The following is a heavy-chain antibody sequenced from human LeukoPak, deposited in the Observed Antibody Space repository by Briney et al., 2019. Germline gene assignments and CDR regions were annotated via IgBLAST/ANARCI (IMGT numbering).Heavy chain of an antibody. CDR3: ADLGTTYYYDRSTY. J-gene: IGHJ4*02. CDR1: GFSFSSYA. D-gene: IGHD3-22*01. Sequence: GGSLRLSCAASGFSFSSYAMSWVRQAPGKGLEWVSGISSSGGSPYYADSVQGRFTISRDNSKNTLFLQMTGLRAEDTAVYYCADLGTTYYYDRSTYWGQGTPVAVSS. V-gene: IGHV3-23*01. CDR2: ISSSGGSP.